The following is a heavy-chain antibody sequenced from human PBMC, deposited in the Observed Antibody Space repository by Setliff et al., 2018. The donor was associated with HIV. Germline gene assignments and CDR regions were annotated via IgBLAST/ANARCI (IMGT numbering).Heavy chain of an antibody. V-gene: IGHV3-21*01. D-gene: IGHD3-3*01. CDR2: ISSSSTYI. Sequence: PGGSLRLSCAASAFTFSSYSMNWVRQAPGKGLEWVSSISSSSTYIYYADSVRGRFTISRDNAKNSLYLQMNGLRVEDTGVYYCARDNLYYNLYDGSPVYGMDVWGQGTTVTVSS. J-gene: IGHJ6*02. CDR1: AFTFSSYS. CDR3: ARDNLYYNLYDGSPVYGMDV.